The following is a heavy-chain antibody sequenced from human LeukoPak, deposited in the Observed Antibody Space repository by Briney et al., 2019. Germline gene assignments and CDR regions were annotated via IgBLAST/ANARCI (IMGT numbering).Heavy chain of an antibody. CDR1: GYSISSGYY. Sequence: SETLSLTCTVSGYSISSGYYWVWIRQPPGKGLEWIGSIYHSGSTYYNPSLKSRVTISVDTSKNQFSLKLSSVTAADTAVYYCASSGSSWFGEGWFDPWGQGTLVTVSS. CDR3: ASSGSSWFGEGWFDP. D-gene: IGHD6-13*01. J-gene: IGHJ5*02. CDR2: IYHSGST. V-gene: IGHV4-38-2*02.